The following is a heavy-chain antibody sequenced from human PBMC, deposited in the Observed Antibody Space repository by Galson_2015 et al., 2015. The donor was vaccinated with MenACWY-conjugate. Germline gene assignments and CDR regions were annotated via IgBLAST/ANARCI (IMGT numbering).Heavy chain of an antibody. Sequence: SLRLSCAASGFTLSSYAMSWVRQAPGKGLEWVSAISGSGGSTYYADSVRGRFTISRDNSKNTLYLQMNSLRAEDTAVFYCAKAPHVNIVATPPDYWGQGTLVTVSS. V-gene: IGHV3-23*01. CDR1: GFTLSSYA. CDR2: ISGSGGST. CDR3: AKAPHVNIVATPPDY. J-gene: IGHJ4*02. D-gene: IGHD5-12*01.